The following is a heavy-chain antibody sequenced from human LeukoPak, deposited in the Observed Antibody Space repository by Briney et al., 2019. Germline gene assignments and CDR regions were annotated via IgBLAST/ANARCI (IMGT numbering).Heavy chain of an antibody. CDR2: IYYSGST. Sequence: PSETLSLTCAVYGGSFSGYYWSWIRQPPGKGLEWIGSIYYSGSTYYNPSLKSRVTISVDTSKNQFSLKLSSVTAADTAVYYCARDLVVVVPAINSDWYFDLWGRGTLVTVSS. J-gene: IGHJ2*01. CDR3: ARDLVVVVPAINSDWYFDL. D-gene: IGHD2-2*01. V-gene: IGHV4-34*01. CDR1: GGSFSGYY.